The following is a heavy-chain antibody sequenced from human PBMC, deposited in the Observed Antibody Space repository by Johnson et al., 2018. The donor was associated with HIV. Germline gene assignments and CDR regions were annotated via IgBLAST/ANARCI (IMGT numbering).Heavy chain of an antibody. CDR1: GFTFSSYA. J-gene: IGHJ3*02. Sequence: VQLVESGGGVVQPGRSLRLSCAASGFTFSSYAMHWVRQAPGKGLEWVAVISGGEDDTYYADSVKGRFTVSRDNSKNAVYLQMNSLGAGDTAVYYCAKDQHGPLVPTVMRDDAFDIWGQGTKVTVSS. D-gene: IGHD5-12*01. V-gene: IGHV3-33*03. CDR2: ISGGEDDT. CDR3: AKDQHGPLVPTVMRDDAFDI.